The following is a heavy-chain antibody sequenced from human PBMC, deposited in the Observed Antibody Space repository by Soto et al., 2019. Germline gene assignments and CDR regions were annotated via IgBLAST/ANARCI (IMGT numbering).Heavy chain of an antibody. Sequence: GESLKISCKGSGYSFTSYWIGWVRQMPGKGLEWMGIIYPGDSDTRYSPSFQGQVTISADKSISTAYLQWSSLKASDTAMYYFAIFGFCSSTSCYPHFNWFDPWGQGTLVTSPQ. CDR3: AIFGFCSSTSCYPHFNWFDP. D-gene: IGHD2-2*01. CDR1: GYSFTSYW. J-gene: IGHJ5*02. CDR2: IYPGDSDT. V-gene: IGHV5-51*01.